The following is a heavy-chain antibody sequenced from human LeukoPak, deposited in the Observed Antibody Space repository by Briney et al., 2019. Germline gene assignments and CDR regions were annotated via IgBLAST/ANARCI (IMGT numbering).Heavy chain of an antibody. D-gene: IGHD5-24*01. V-gene: IGHV1-18*01. Sequence: ASVKVSCKASGYTFTSYGISWVRQAPGQGLEWMGWISAYNGNTNYAQKLQGRVTMTTDTSTSTAYMELRSLRSDDTAVCYCARDGLQRWLQFGGHFDYWGQGTLVTVSS. CDR2: ISAYNGNT. CDR3: ARDGLQRWLQFGGHFDY. J-gene: IGHJ4*02. CDR1: GYTFTSYG.